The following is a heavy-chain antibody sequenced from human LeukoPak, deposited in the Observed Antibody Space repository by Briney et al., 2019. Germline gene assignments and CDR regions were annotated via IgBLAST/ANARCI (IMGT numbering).Heavy chain of an antibody. CDR2: FDPEDGET. V-gene: IGHV1-24*01. CDR3: ATDSLLWFGDQEPPASDY. D-gene: IGHD3-10*01. Sequence: WASVKVSCKASGYTLTELSMHWVRQAPGKGLEWMGGFDPEDGETIYAQKFQGRVTMTEDTSTDTAYMELSSLRSEDTAVYYCATDSLLWFGDQEPPASDYWGQGTLVTVSS. J-gene: IGHJ4*02. CDR1: GYTLTELS.